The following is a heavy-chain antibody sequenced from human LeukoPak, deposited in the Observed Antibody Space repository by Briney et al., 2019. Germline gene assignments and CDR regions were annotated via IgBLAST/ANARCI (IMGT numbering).Heavy chain of an antibody. J-gene: IGHJ4*02. CDR1: GGSISSYY. CDR2: IYYSGST. V-gene: IGHV4-59*01. CDR3: ARDGEGATSFDY. Sequence: SETLSLTCTVSGGSISSYYWSWIRQPPGKGLERIGYIYYSGSTNYNPSLKSRVTISVDTSKNQFSLKLSSVTAADTAVYYCARDGEGATSFDYWGQGTLVTVSS. D-gene: IGHD1-26*01.